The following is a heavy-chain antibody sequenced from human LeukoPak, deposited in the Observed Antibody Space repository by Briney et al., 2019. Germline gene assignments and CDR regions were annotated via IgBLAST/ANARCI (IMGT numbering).Heavy chain of an antibody. D-gene: IGHD1-1*01. J-gene: IGHJ4*02. V-gene: IGHV1-2*02. CDR2: INPNSGST. CDR1: GYTFTGYY. CDR3: ARDFAGTTVAFDY. Sequence: ASVKVSCKASGYTFTGYYMHWVRQTPGQGLEWMGWINPNSGSTNYAQKFQGRVTMTRDTSISTAYMELSRLRSDDTAVYYCARDFAGTTVAFDYWGQGTLVTVSS.